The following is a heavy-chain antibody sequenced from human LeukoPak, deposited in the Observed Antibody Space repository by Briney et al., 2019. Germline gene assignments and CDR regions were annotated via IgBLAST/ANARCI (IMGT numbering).Heavy chain of an antibody. J-gene: IGHJ3*02. V-gene: IGHV3-21*04. CDR2: ISSSSSYI. CDR3: ARESGGSSNDAFDI. Sequence: GGSLRLSCAASGFTFSSHSMNWVRQAPGEGLEWVSSISSSSSYIYYADSVKGRFTISRDNAKNSLYLQMNSLRAEDTALYYCARESGGSSNDAFDIWGQGTMVTVSS. CDR1: GFTFSSHS. D-gene: IGHD2-15*01.